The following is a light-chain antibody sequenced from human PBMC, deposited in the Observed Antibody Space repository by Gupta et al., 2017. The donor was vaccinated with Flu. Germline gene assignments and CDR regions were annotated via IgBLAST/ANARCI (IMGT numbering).Light chain of an antibody. CDR1: QSISNR. CDR3: QRDNSYWDT. J-gene: IGKJ2*01. V-gene: IGKV1-5*03. Sequence: TDSSSVGDRVTITSQASQSISNRLAWYQPKPGKAPKHLIYKASVLQSGVPSTFRGSGSATEFSLTISSLLPDGFATHYCQRDNSYWDTFGQGTKLEIK. CDR2: KAS.